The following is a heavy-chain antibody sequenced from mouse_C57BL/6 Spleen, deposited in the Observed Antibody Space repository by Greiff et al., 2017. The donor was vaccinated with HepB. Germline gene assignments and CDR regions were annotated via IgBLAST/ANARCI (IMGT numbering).Heavy chain of an antibody. D-gene: IGHD2-2*01. CDR3: ATTMVTTTGGFMDY. V-gene: IGHV5-17*01. Sequence: DVMLVESGGGLVKPGGSLKLSCAASGFTFSDYGMHWVRQAPEKGLEWVAYISSGSSTIYYADTVKGRFTISRDNAKNTLFLQMTSLRSEDTAMYYCATTMVTTTGGFMDYWGQGTSVTVSS. J-gene: IGHJ4*01. CDR2: ISSGSSTI. CDR1: GFTFSDYG.